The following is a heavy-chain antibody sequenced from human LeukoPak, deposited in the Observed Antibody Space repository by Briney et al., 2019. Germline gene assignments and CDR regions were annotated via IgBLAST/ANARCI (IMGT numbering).Heavy chain of an antibody. J-gene: IGHJ4*02. CDR2: KWYDGTKE. V-gene: IGHV3-33*01. CDR1: GFTFNNYA. CDR3: ARGKYSSSSEFDY. D-gene: IGHD6-6*01. Sequence: GGSLRLSCAASGFTFNNYAMHWVRQAPGKGLERVAVKWYDGTKENYADSVKGRFTISRDNSMNTVSLQMNSLRDEDTAVYYCARGKYSSSSEFDYWGQGTLVTVSS.